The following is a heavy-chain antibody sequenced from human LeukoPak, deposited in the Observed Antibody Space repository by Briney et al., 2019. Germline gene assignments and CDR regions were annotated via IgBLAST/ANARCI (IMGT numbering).Heavy chain of an antibody. D-gene: IGHD6-19*01. CDR1: GGSFSGYY. CDR3: ASSGYYGMDV. CDR2: INHSGST. V-gene: IGHV4-34*01. J-gene: IGHJ6*02. Sequence: SETLSLTCAVHGGSFSGYYWSWIRQPPGKGLEWIGEINHSGSTNYNPSLKSRVTISVDTSKNQFSLKLSSVTAADTAVYYCASSGYYGMDVWGQGTTVTVSS.